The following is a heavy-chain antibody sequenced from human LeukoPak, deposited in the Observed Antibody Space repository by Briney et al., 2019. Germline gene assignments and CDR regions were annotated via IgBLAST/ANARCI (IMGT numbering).Heavy chain of an antibody. CDR3: AKDTSGSHGPFDY. CDR1: GFTFSRFA. J-gene: IGHJ4*02. D-gene: IGHD1-26*01. CDR2: ISGSGGST. Sequence: GGSLRLSCAASGFTFSRFATHWVRQAPGKGLEWVSGISGSGGSTYYAASVKGRFTISRDNSKNTLYLQMNSLRAEDTAVYYCAKDTSGSHGPFDYWGQGTLVTVSS. V-gene: IGHV3-23*01.